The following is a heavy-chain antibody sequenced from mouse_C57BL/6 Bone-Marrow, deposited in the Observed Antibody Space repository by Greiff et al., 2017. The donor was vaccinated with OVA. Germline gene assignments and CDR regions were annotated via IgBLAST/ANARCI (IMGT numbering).Heavy chain of an antibody. V-gene: IGHV2-2*01. J-gene: IGHJ4*01. CDR3: ARNYEDYAMDY. CDR2: IWSGRST. CDR1: GFSLTSYG. Sequence: VKLQESGPGLVQPSQSLSITCTVSGFSLTSYGVHWVRQSPGKGLEWLGVIWSGRSTDYNAAFISRLSISKDNSKSQVFFKMNSLQADDTAIYYCARNYEDYAMDYWGQGTSVTVSS. D-gene: IGHD2-3*01.